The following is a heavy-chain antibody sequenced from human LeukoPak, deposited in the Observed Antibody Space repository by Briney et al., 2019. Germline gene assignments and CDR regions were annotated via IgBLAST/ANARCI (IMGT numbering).Heavy chain of an antibody. D-gene: IGHD6-13*01. CDR1: GGSFSGYY. J-gene: IGHJ6*04. V-gene: IGHV4-34*01. Sequence: PSETLSLTCAVYGGSFSGYYWSWIRQPPGKGLEWIGEINHSRSTNYNPSLKSRVTISVDTSKNQFSLKLSSVTAADTGVYYCARGRYSSSWYYYYGMDVWGKGTTVTVSS. CDR2: INHSRST. CDR3: ARGRYSSSWYYYYGMDV.